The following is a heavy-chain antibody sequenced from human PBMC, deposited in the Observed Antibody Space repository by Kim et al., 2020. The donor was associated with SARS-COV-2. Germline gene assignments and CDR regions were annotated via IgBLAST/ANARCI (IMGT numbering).Heavy chain of an antibody. Sequence: SETLSLTCTVSGGSVSSGSYYWSWIRQPPGKGLEWIGYIYYSGSTNYNPSLKSRVTISVDTSKNQFSLKLSSVTAADTAVYYCARERVYPYYYYYGMDA. CDR3: ARERVYPYYYYYGMDA. J-gene: IGHJ6*01. CDR2: IYYSGST. V-gene: IGHV4-61*01. CDR1: GGSVSSGSYY. D-gene: IGHD6-13*01.